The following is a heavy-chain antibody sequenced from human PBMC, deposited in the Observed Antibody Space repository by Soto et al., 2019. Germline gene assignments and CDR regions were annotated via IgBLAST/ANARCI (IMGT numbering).Heavy chain of an antibody. Sequence: QVQLVQSGAAVKKPGASVKVSCKASGYTFTSYGISWVRQAPGQGLEGMGWISAYIGNTNYAQKLQGRVTMTTDTSTSTAYMELRSLRSDDTAVYYCARERDDFWRGYYTAAYWGQGTLVTVS. CDR3: ARERDDFWRGYYTAAY. J-gene: IGHJ4*02. CDR2: ISAYIGNT. D-gene: IGHD3-3*01. CDR1: GYTFTSYG. V-gene: IGHV1-18*01.